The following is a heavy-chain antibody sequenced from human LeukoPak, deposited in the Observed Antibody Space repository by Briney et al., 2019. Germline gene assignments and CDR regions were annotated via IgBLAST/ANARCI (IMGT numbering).Heavy chain of an antibody. V-gene: IGHV4-34*01. D-gene: IGHD3-22*01. CDR3: ARGSRSYYDSSGYYYS. Sequence: PSETLSLTCTVYGGSFSDYYWSWIRQPPGKGLEWIGEINHSGSTNYSPSLKSRVTISVDTSNNQFSLKLSSVTAADTAVYYCARGSRSYYDSSGYYYSWGQGILVTVSS. CDR1: GGSFSDYY. CDR2: INHSGST. J-gene: IGHJ4*02.